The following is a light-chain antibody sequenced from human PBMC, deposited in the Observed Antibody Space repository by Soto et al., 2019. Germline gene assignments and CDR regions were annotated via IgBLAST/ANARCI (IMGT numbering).Light chain of an antibody. Sequence: MVMTQSPATLSVSPGEKATLSCRASQSVSTKLAWYQQKPGQAPRLLIYGASTRATGIPARFSGSGSGTEFTLTISSLQSEDFAVYYCQQYNNWPYTFGPGTREDIK. CDR1: QSVSTK. J-gene: IGKJ3*01. CDR3: QQYNNWPYT. V-gene: IGKV3D-15*01. CDR2: GAS.